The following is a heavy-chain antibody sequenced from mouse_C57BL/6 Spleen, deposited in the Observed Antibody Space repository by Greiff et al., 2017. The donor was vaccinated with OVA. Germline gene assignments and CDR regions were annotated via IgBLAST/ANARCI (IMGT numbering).Heavy chain of an antibody. J-gene: IGHJ2*01. Sequence: QVQLQQPGAELVKPGASVKLSCKASGYTFTSYWMQWVKQRPGQGLEWIGEIDPSASYTNYNQKFKGKATLTVDTSSSTAYMQLSSLTSEDSAVYYCARSTFDDGYCYYFDYWGQGTTLTVSS. CDR2: IDPSASYT. V-gene: IGHV1-50*01. D-gene: IGHD2-3*01. CDR1: GYTFTSYW. CDR3: ARSTFDDGYCYYFDY.